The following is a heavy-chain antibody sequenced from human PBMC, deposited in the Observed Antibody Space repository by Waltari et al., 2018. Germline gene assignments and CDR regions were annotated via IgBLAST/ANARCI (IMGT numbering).Heavy chain of an antibody. Sequence: EVQLLESGGGLVQPGGSLRLSCAASGFTFSSYAMSWVRQAPGKGLEWVSVIYSGGSTYYADSVKGRFTISRDNSKNTLYLQMNSLRAEDTAVYYCAKDPRPYSGSYFFDYWGQGTLVTVSS. V-gene: IGHV3-23*03. CDR3: AKDPRPYSGSYFFDY. CDR1: GFTFSSYA. D-gene: IGHD1-26*01. J-gene: IGHJ4*02. CDR2: IYSGGST.